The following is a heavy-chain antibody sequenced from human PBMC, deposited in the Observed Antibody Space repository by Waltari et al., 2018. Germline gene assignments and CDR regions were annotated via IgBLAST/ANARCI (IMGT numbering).Heavy chain of an antibody. CDR1: GFTFSNYW. V-gene: IGHV3-74*01. J-gene: IGHJ4*02. D-gene: IGHD6-19*01. CDR2: ISTDGSIT. Sequence: EVQLVESGGGLVQPGGSLRLSCAASGFTFSNYWMHWVRQAPGKGLGSVSQISTDGSITNYADSVKGRFTISRDNAENTLSLQMHSLRAEDTAVYYCVKYSSSFLDDCWGQGTLVTVSS. CDR3: VKYSSSFLDDC.